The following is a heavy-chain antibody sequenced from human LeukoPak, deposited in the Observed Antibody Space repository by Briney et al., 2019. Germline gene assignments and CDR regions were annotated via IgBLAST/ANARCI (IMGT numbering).Heavy chain of an antibody. Sequence: PSQTLCLTCTVSGGSISSGSYYWSWIRQPAGKGLEWIGRICTSGSTNYNPSLKSRVTISVDTSKNQFSLKLSSVTAADTAVYYCARESEMATMASFDYWGQGTLVTVSS. J-gene: IGHJ4*02. CDR2: ICTSGST. D-gene: IGHD5-24*01. CDR1: GGSISSGSYY. V-gene: IGHV4-61*02. CDR3: ARESEMATMASFDY.